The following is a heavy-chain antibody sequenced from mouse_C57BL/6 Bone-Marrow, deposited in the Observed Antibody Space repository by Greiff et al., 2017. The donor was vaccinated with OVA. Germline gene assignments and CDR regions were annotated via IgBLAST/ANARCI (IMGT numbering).Heavy chain of an antibody. D-gene: IGHD1-1*01. CDR2: ISYSGST. CDR1: GYSITSDY. V-gene: IGHV3-8*01. CDR3: ARGSLRYYFDY. Sequence: VQLKESGPGLAKPSQTLSLTCSVTGYSITSDYRNWIRKFPGNKLEYMGYISYSGSTYYNPSLKTRISITRNTSKNQYYLQLNSVTTEDTATYYCARGSLRYYFDYWGQGTTLTVSS. J-gene: IGHJ2*01.